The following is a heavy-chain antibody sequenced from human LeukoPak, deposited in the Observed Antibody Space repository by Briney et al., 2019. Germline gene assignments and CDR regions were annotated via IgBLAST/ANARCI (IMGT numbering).Heavy chain of an antibody. V-gene: IGHV3-66*02. CDR1: GFTVSSNY. CDR3: ARDAITIFGVVEKSYYYYGMDV. CDR2: IYSGGST. D-gene: IGHD3-3*01. Sequence: GGSLRLSCAASGFTVSSNYMSWVRQAPGKGLEWVSVIYSGGSTYYADSVKGRFTISRDNSKNTLYLQMNSLRAEDTAVYYCARDAITIFGVVEKSYYYYGMDVWGQGTTVTVSS. J-gene: IGHJ6*02.